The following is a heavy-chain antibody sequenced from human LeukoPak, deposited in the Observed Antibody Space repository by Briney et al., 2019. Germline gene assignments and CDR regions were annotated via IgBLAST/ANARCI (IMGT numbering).Heavy chain of an antibody. Sequence: GGSLRLSCAASGFTFNSHSMTWVRQPPGKGLEWVSVIFGDRGHTYYADSVKGRFTISRDNSKNTLYLQMNSLRAGDTAVYYCARVGDWSYYFGMDAWGQGTTVSVSS. D-gene: IGHD3-16*01. J-gene: IGHJ6*02. CDR1: GFTFNSHS. CDR3: ARVGDWSYYFGMDA. V-gene: IGHV3-23*01. CDR2: IFGDRGHT.